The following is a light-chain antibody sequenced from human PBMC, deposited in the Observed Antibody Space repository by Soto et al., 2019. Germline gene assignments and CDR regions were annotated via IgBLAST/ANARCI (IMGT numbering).Light chain of an antibody. CDR3: QQYDRSPLIT. J-gene: IGKJ4*01. CDR1: QTVNSNY. CDR2: GAS. V-gene: IGKV3-20*01. Sequence: EIVLTQSPGTMSLSPGERATLSCRASQTVNSNYLAWYQQMAGQAPRLLIYGASTRAAYIPDRFSGSGSGTDFTLTISRLEPEDFAVYYCQQYDRSPLITFGGGTKVEIK.